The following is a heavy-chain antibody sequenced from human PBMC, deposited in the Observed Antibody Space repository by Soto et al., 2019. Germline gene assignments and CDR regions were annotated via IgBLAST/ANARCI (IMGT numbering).Heavy chain of an antibody. V-gene: IGHV4-34*01. J-gene: IGHJ4*02. CDR1: GASFSPYH. CDR3: ARSPTFYNYVWGNSTY. Sequence: PSETLSLTCAIYGASFSPYHWSWIRQSPGKGLEWIGEVNLSGNTYYNPSFKTRVTMSVDASKNQFSLKMESLTAADTAIYYCARSPTFYNYVWGNSTYWGQGALVTVSS. D-gene: IGHD3-16*01. CDR2: VNLSGNT.